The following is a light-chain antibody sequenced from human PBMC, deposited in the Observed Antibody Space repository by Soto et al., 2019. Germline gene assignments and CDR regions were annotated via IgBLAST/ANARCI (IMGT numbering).Light chain of an antibody. Sequence: EIVLTQSPSTLSVSAGERATLSCGASQSVSSSYLAWYQQKPGQPPRLLISDASSRATGIPDRFSGSGSGTDFTLTISRLEPEDFAVYYCQQYDSSPGTFGQGTRLEIK. CDR1: QSVSSSY. V-gene: IGKV3D-20*01. CDR2: DAS. CDR3: QQYDSSPGT. J-gene: IGKJ5*01.